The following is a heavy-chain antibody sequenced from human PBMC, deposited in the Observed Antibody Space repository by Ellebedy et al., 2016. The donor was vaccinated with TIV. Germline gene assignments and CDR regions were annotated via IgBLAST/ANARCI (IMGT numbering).Heavy chain of an antibody. CDR2: IYPGDSDT. V-gene: IGHV5-51*01. Sequence: GESLKISXKGSGYSFTSYWIGWVRQMPGKGLEWMGIIYPGDSDTRYSPSFQGQVTISADKSISTAYLQWSSLKASDTAMYYCARLMVRGVIIFSVFDYWGQGTLVTVSS. D-gene: IGHD3-10*01. J-gene: IGHJ4*02. CDR1: GYSFTSYW. CDR3: ARLMVRGVIIFSVFDY.